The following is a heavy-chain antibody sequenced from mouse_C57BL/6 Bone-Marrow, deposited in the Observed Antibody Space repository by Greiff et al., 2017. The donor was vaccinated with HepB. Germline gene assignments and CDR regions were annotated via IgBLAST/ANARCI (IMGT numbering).Heavy chain of an antibody. CDR3: ARSPSMVTGSYWYFDV. Sequence: VQLQQSGAELVRPGTSVKVSCKASGYAFTNYLIEWVKQRPGQGLEWIGVINPGSGGTNYNEKFKGKATLTAYKSSSTAYMQLSSLTSEDSAVYFCARSPSMVTGSYWYFDVWGTGTTVTVSS. CDR1: GYAFTNYL. V-gene: IGHV1-54*01. J-gene: IGHJ1*03. CDR2: INPGSGGT. D-gene: IGHD2-2*01.